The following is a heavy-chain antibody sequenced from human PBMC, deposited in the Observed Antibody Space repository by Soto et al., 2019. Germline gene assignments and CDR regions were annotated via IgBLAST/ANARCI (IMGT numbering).Heavy chain of an antibody. CDR2: IGGSGGST. CDR3: AKGRSLEYQRPFDP. J-gene: IGHJ5*02. V-gene: IGHV3-23*01. Sequence: GGSLRLSCAASGFTFSSYAMSWVRQAPGKGLEWVSAIGGSGGSTYYADSVKGRFTISRDNSKNTLYLQMNSLRAEDTAVYYCAKGRSLEYQRPFDPWGQGTLVTVSS. CDR1: GFTFSSYA.